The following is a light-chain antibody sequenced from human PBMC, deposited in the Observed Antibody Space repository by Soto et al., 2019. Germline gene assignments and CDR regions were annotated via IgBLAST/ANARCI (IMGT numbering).Light chain of an antibody. J-gene: IGKJ1*01. Sequence: EIVLTHSPGTLSLSPCERATLSFKASQGVGSNYLAWYQQKPGQAPRPLIYGASSRATGIPDRFSGSGSGADFTLTISRLEPEDFAVYYCQQYGSSRTFGQGTKVDI. CDR3: QQYGSSRT. V-gene: IGKV3-20*01. CDR1: QGVGSNY. CDR2: GAS.